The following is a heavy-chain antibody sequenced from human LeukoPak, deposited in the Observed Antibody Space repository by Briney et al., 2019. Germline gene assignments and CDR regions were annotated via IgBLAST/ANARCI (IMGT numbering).Heavy chain of an antibody. J-gene: IGHJ4*02. CDR2: INHIGST. V-gene: IGHV4-34*01. CDR3: ARADGYNLYYFDY. D-gene: IGHD5-12*01. CDR1: GGSFSGYY. Sequence: MSSETLSLTCAVYGGSFSGYYWSWIRQPPGKGLEWIGEINHIGSTNYNPSLKSRVTISVDTSKNQFSLKLSSVTAADTAVYYCARADGYNLYYFDYWGQGTLVTVSS.